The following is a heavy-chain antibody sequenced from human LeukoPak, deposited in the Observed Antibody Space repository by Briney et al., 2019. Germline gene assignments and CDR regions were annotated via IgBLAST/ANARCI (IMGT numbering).Heavy chain of an antibody. V-gene: IGHV3-23*01. D-gene: IGHD2-21*01. J-gene: IGHJ4*02. CDR3: AKDRAYGQFLWGNDY. Sequence: GGSLRLSFAASGFTFSSYGMNWVRQAPGRGLEWVSGIGPSGAKTYYADSVKGRFTISRDNSKNTLYLKMNSLRAEDTALYYCAKDRAYGQFLWGNDYWGQGTLVTVSS. CDR2: IGPSGAKT. CDR1: GFTFSSYG.